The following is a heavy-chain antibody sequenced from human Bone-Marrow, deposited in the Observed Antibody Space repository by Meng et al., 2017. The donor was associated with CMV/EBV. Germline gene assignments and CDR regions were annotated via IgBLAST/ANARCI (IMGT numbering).Heavy chain of an antibody. CDR2: IYHSGST. J-gene: IGHJ6*02. CDR3: ARDKRDSSWASPAYYYYYGMDV. V-gene: IGHV4-4*02. D-gene: IGHD6-13*01. Sequence: SETLSLTCAVSGGSISSSNWWSWVRQPPGKGLEWIGEIYHSGSTNYNPSLKSRVTISVDKSKNQFSLKLSSVTAADTAVYYCARDKRDSSWASPAYYYYYGMDVWGQGNTVNVSS. CDR1: GGSISSSNW.